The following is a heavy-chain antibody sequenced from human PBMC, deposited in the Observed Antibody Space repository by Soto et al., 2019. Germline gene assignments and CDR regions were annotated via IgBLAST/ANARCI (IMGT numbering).Heavy chain of an antibody. J-gene: IGHJ6*02. V-gene: IGHV1-18*04. Sequence: ASVKVSCKASGYTFTSYGISWVRQAPGQGLEWMGWISAYNGNTNYAQKLQGRVTMTTDTSTSTAYMELRSLRSDDTAVYYCARDSGYCSSTSCQHYYYYGMDVWGQGTTVTAP. CDR2: ISAYNGNT. CDR1: GYTFTSYG. CDR3: ARDSGYCSSTSCQHYYYYGMDV. D-gene: IGHD2-2*01.